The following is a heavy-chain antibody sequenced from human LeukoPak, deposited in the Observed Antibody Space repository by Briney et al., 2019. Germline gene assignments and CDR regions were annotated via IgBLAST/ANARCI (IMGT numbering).Heavy chain of an antibody. CDR2: IYSEGTT. Sequence: GGSLRLSCAASGFSVSNHYMIWVRQAPGKGPEWVSLIYSEGTTDYAASVKGRFTISRDRFKNTLYLQMNRLRVEDTAVYYCAKSPMASSGWFVYYYYYMDVWGKGTTVTVSS. J-gene: IGHJ6*03. D-gene: IGHD6-19*01. V-gene: IGHV3-53*01. CDR1: GFSVSNHY. CDR3: AKSPMASSGWFVYYYYYMDV.